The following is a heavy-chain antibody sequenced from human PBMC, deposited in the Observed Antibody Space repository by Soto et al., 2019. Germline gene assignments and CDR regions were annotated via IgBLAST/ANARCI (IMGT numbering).Heavy chain of an antibody. Sequence: QLQLQESGPGLMKPSETLSLTCTVSGGSISSSSYYWGWIRQPPGKGLEWIGSIYYSGSTYYNPSLKSRVTTSVDTSKNQFSLKLSSVTAADTAVYYCGTERGYSGYDKYFDYWGQGTLVTVSS. CDR1: GGSISSSSYY. CDR3: GTERGYSGYDKYFDY. V-gene: IGHV4-39*01. D-gene: IGHD5-12*01. CDR2: IYYSGST. J-gene: IGHJ4*02.